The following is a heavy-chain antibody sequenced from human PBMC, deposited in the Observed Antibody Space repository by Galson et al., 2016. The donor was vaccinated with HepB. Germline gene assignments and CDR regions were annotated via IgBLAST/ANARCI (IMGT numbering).Heavy chain of an antibody. CDR2: ISGSGGST. J-gene: IGHJ4*02. CDR1: RFTFSNYA. V-gene: IGHV3-23*01. Sequence: SLRLSCAASRFTFSNYAMSWVRQAPGKGLEWVSAISGSGGSTYYADSVQGRFTISRDNSKNTLFLQLNTLRADDTAAYYCGLGQDEVPTIFGFWGPRALVTVSS. D-gene: IGHD5-12*01. CDR3: GLGQDEVPTIFGF.